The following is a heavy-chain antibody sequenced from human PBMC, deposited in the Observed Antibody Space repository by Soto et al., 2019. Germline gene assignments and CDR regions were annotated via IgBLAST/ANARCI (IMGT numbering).Heavy chain of an antibody. CDR1: GGSISSGAY. CDR3: ARLSYYDSSDYYHFDH. V-gene: IGHV4-31*02. D-gene: IGHD3-22*01. CDR2: VYYTGTT. Sequence: QVQLQESGPGLVKPSETLSLTCTVSGGSISSGAYWIWIRQHPGEGLEWIGYVYYTGTTYYNPSLKRRLTISVDTSKQQFSLKLNSVTAADTAIYYCARLSYYDSSDYYHFDHWGQGTLVTVSS. J-gene: IGHJ4*02.